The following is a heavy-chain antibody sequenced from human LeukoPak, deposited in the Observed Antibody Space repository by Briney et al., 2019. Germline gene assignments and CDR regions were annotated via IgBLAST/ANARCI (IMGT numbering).Heavy chain of an antibody. Sequence: GGSLRLSCAASGFTFSNYGMHWLRQAPGKGREWVAFTRYDGRNEYYADSVKGRFTISRDNSKNTLYLQMNSLRVEDTAMYYCAKVEDGYSLNYWGQGTLVTVSS. V-gene: IGHV3-30*02. J-gene: IGHJ4*02. CDR3: AKVEDGYSLNY. CDR2: TRYDGRNE. CDR1: GFTFSNYG. D-gene: IGHD5-24*01.